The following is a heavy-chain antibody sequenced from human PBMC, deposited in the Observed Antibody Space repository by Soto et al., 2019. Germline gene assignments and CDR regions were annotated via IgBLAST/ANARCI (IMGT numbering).Heavy chain of an antibody. CDR2: INHSGST. V-gene: IGHV4-34*01. D-gene: IGHD6-19*01. CDR1: GGSFSGYY. Sequence: SSETLSLTCAVYGGSFSGYYWSWIRQPPGKGLEWIGEINHSGSTNYNPSLKSRVTISVDTSKNQFSLKLSSVTAADTAVYYCARGRAAWLYYYGMDVWGQGTTVTVSS. CDR3: ARGRAAWLYYYGMDV. J-gene: IGHJ6*02.